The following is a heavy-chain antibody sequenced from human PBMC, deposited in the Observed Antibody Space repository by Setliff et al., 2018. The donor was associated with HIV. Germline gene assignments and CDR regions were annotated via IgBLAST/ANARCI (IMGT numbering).Heavy chain of an antibody. Sequence: ASVKISCKASGYTFTSYDINWVRQDTGQGLEWMGWMNPNSGNTGYAQKFQGSVTMTRNTSISTAYMELSSLRSEDTAVYYYARVICSGYYKPLGYWGQGTLVTVSS. CDR2: MNPNSGNT. CDR1: GYTFTSYD. CDR3: ARVICSGYYKPLGY. J-gene: IGHJ4*02. D-gene: IGHD3-3*01. V-gene: IGHV1-8*02.